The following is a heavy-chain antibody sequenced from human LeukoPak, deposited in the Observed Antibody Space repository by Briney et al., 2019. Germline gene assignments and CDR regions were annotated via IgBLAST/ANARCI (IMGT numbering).Heavy chain of an antibody. CDR2: IRSNAYRGTT. CDR3: SRGPIQLWMHNGMDV. D-gene: IGHD5-24*01. J-gene: IGHJ6*02. CDR1: GFTPGDHA. Sequence: PGRSLRLSCAASGFTPGDHAMTWVRQAPGRGLEWVAFIRSNAYRGTTEYAPCVKGRFSISRDDSKSVVYLQMNGLKSEDTAVYYCSRGPIQLWMHNGMDVWGQGTTVTASS. V-gene: IGHV3-49*04.